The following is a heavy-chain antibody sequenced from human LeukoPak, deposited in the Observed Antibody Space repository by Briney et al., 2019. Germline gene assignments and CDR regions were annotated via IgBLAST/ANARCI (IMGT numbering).Heavy chain of an antibody. Sequence: SETLSLTCTVSGGSISSYYWSWIRQPPGKGLEWIGYIYYSGSTNYNPSLKSRVTISVDTSKNQFSLKLSSVTAADTAVYYCARVPNYCSGGSCYDYWGQGTLVTVSS. CDR3: ARVPNYCSGGSCYDY. V-gene: IGHV4-59*01. CDR1: GGSISSYY. J-gene: IGHJ4*02. CDR2: IYYSGST. D-gene: IGHD2-15*01.